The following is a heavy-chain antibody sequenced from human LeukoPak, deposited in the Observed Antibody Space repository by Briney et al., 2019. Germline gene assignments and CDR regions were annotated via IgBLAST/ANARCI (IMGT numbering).Heavy chain of an antibody. V-gene: IGHV4-38-2*01. CDR2: IYHSGST. CDR1: GYSIGSGYY. CDR3: ARRVFPDYFDY. Sequence: SETLSLTCAVSGYSIGSGYYWGWIRQPPGKGLEWIGSIYHSGSTYYNPSLKSRVTISVDTSKNQFSLKLSSVTAADTAVYYCARRVFPDYFDYWGQGTLVTVSS. D-gene: IGHD6-13*01. J-gene: IGHJ4*02.